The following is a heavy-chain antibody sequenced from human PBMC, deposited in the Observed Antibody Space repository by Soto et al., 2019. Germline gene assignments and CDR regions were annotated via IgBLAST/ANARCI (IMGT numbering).Heavy chain of an antibody. Sequence: LKISCQASGYTFSNYWIACVRQMPGKGLEWVGIIYPGDSDTRYSPSFQGQVTISADKSISTAYLQWSSLKASDTAMYYCARTLGDVENDAFDIWGQGTMVTVSS. CDR2: IYPGDSDT. J-gene: IGHJ3*02. V-gene: IGHV5-51*01. D-gene: IGHD3-16*01. CDR3: ARTLGDVENDAFDI. CDR1: GYTFSNYW.